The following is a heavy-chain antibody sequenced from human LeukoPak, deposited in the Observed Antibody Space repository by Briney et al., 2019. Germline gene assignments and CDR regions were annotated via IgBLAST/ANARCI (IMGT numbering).Heavy chain of an antibody. CDR2: INHSGST. J-gene: IGHJ5*02. CDR1: GGSLSGYY. Sequence: SETLSLTCAVYGGSLSGYYWSWIRQPPGKGLEWIGEINHSGSTNYNPSLKSRVTISVDTSKNQFSLKPSSVTAADTAVYYCARGLRVGGFDPWGQGTLVTVSS. D-gene: IGHD1-26*01. V-gene: IGHV4-34*01. CDR3: ARGLRVGGFDP.